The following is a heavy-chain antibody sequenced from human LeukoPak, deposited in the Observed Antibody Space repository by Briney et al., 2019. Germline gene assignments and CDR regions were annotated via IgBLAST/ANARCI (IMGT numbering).Heavy chain of an antibody. CDR2: IKQDGSEK. D-gene: IGHD2-15*01. Sequence: GGSLRLSCAASGFTFSSNWMSWVRQAPGKGLEWGANIKQDGSEKYHVDSVKGRFTISRDNAKNSLYLQMNSLRAEDTAVYYCARDRTWYSNWGQGTLVTVSS. J-gene: IGHJ4*02. CDR3: ARDRTWYSN. V-gene: IGHV3-7*01. CDR1: GFTFSSNW.